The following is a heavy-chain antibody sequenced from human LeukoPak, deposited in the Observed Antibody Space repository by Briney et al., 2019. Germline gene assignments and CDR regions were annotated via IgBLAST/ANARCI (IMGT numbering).Heavy chain of an antibody. CDR1: GFTFSSYA. V-gene: IGHV3-23*01. CDR2: ISGSGGST. D-gene: IGHD1-26*01. CDR3: AKTVGATDYYFDY. J-gene: IGHJ4*02. Sequence: TGGSLRLSCAASGFTFSSYAMSWVRQAPGKGLEWVSAISGSGGSTYYADSVKGRFTISRDNSKNTLYLQMNSLRAEDTAVYYCAKTVGATDYYFDYWGQGTLVTVSS.